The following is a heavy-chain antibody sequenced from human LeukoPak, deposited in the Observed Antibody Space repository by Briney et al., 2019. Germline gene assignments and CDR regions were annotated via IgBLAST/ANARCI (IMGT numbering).Heavy chain of an antibody. Sequence: PSETLSLTCTVSGYSISSGYYWGWIRPPPGKGLEWIGRIYHSGSTYYNPSLKSRVTISVDTSKNQFSLKLSSVTAADTAVYYCARGRITIFGVVRRGAFDIWGQGTMVTVSS. V-gene: IGHV4-38-2*02. D-gene: IGHD3-3*01. J-gene: IGHJ3*02. CDR3: ARGRITIFGVVRRGAFDI. CDR1: GYSISSGYY. CDR2: IYHSGST.